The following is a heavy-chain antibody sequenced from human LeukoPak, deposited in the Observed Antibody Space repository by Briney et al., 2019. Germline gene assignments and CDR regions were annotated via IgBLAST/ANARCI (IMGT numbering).Heavy chain of an antibody. V-gene: IGHV2-5*01. CDR1: GFSLSTSGVG. D-gene: IGHD3-22*01. CDR3: APRPPYYYCSSGYYSRARDAFDI. CDR2: IYWHDDK. J-gene: IGHJ3*02. Sequence: ESGPTLVKPTQTLTLTCTFSGFSLSTSGVGVGWIREPPGKALEWLALIYWHDDKRYIPSLKSRLTITKDTSKNQVALTMTNMDPVDTATYYSAPRPPYYYCSSGYYSRARDAFDIWGQGTLVTVSS.